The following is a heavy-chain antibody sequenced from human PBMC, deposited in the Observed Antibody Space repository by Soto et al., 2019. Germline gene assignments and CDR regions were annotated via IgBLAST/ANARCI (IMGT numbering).Heavy chain of an antibody. V-gene: IGHV1-46*01. CDR2: INPSGGST. J-gene: IGHJ6*02. Sequence: ASVKVSCKASGYTFTSYYMHWVRQAPGQGLEWMGIINPSGGSTSYAQKFQGRVTMTRDTSTSTVYMELSSLRSEDTAVYYCARVPRNYDSSGYYYMACSVWGHGTTVTVAS. CDR3: ARVPRNYDSSGYYYMACSV. CDR1: GYTFTSYY. D-gene: IGHD3-22*01.